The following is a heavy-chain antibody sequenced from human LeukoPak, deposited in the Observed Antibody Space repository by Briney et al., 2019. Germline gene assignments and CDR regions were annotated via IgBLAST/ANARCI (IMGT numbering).Heavy chain of an antibody. J-gene: IGHJ4*02. CDR2: IIPILGIA. CDR3: ARDSIRGVRLLDY. CDR1: GGTFSSYA. V-gene: IGHV1-69*04. D-gene: IGHD3-3*01. Sequence: SVKVSCKASGGTFSSYAISWVRQAPGQGLEWMGRIIPILGIANYAQKFQGRVTVTGDSSISTAYMELSGLRSDDTAVYYCARDSIRGVRLLDYWGQGTLVTVSS.